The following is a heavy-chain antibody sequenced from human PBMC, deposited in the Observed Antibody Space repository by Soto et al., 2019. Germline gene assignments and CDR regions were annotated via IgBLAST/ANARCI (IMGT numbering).Heavy chain of an antibody. CDR2: INHSRTT. J-gene: IGHJ6*02. D-gene: IGHD4-17*01. Sequence: PSETLSLTCAVYGGSFSGYYWSWIRQPPGKGLEWIGEINHSRTTNYNPSLKSRVTISVDTSKNQFSLKLNSVTAADTAVFYCARGTRGDYLLTFSLRGMDVWGQGTTVTVSS. CDR1: GGSFSGYY. CDR3: ARGTRGDYLLTFSLRGMDV. V-gene: IGHV4-34*01.